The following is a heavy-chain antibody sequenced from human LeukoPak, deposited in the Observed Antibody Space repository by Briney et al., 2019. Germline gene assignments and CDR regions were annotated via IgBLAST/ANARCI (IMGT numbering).Heavy chain of an antibody. J-gene: IGHJ5*02. V-gene: IGHV4-39*01. CDR2: FYYSGST. CDR3: TRQSDSVLIRFDP. Sequence: SETLSLTCTVFGGSISRSSYYCGWIRQPPGKGLECIGGFYYSGSTYYNPSLKSRVTISVDTSKNQFSLKLSSVTAADTAVYYCTRQSDSVLIRFDPWGQGTLVTVSS. D-gene: IGHD2-8*01. CDR1: GGSISRSSYY.